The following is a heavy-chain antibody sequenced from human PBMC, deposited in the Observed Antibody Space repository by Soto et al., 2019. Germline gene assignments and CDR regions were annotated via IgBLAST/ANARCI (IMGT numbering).Heavy chain of an antibody. CDR3: ATKRLRGREYFYFDP. J-gene: IGHJ5*02. D-gene: IGHD3-10*01. CDR1: GGTFSSYS. CDR2: IIPIFGSS. V-gene: IGHV1-69*06. Sequence: QVHLVQSGAEVRKPGSSVKVSCEASGGTFSSYSINWVRQAPGQGLEWMGGIIPIFGSSNYAQKFQGRVTITAANSTNTVFMERTSPRSECAARYLWATKRLRGREYFYFDPWGQGTLLTVSS.